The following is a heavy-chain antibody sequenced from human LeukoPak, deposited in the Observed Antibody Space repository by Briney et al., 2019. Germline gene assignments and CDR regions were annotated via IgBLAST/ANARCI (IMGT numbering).Heavy chain of an antibody. CDR1: GYTLTELS. Sequence: ASVKVSCKVSGYTLTELSMHWVRQATGQGLEWMGWMNPNSGNTGYAQKFQGRVTITRNTSISTAYMELSSLRSEDTAVYYCARGSGGDSSGFDYWGQGTLVTVSS. CDR2: MNPNSGNT. D-gene: IGHD3-22*01. V-gene: IGHV1-8*03. CDR3: ARGSGGDSSGFDY. J-gene: IGHJ4*02.